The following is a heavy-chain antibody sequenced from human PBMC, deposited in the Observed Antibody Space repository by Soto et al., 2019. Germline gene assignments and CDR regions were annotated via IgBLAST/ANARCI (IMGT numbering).Heavy chain of an antibody. CDR2: INHSGST. Sequence: SETLSLTCAVYGGSFSGYYWSWIRQPPGKGLEWIGEINHSGSTNYNPSLKSRVTISVDTSKNQFSLKLSSVTAADTAVYYCARTRLLWFGEFGFRFDPWGQGTLVTSPQ. J-gene: IGHJ5*02. D-gene: IGHD3-10*01. V-gene: IGHV4-34*01. CDR3: ARTRLLWFGEFGFRFDP. CDR1: GGSFSGYY.